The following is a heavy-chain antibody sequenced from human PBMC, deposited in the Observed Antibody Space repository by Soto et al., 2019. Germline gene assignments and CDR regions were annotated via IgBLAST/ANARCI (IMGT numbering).Heavy chain of an antibody. V-gene: IGHV4-61*01. CDR2: IYYSGST. J-gene: IGHJ4*02. CDR3: AREVYPGDSSLDY. CDR1: GGSVSSGSYY. D-gene: IGHD6-13*01. Sequence: SETLSLTCTVSGGSVSSGSYYWSWIRQPPGKGLEWIGYIYYSGSTNYNPSLKSRVTISVDTSKNQFSLKLSSVTAADTAVYYCAREVYPGDSSLDYWGQGTLVTVSS.